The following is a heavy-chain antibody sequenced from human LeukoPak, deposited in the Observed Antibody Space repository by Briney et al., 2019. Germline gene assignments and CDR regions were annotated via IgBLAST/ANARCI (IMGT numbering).Heavy chain of an antibody. CDR3: ARHSLLWFGELGDAFDI. Sequence: GESLRISCKGSGYCFTSYWISWVRQMPGKGLEWMGRIDPSDSYTNYSPSFQGHVTISADKSISTAYLQWSSLKASDTAMYYCARHSLLWFGELGDAFDIWGQGTMVTVSS. CDR1: GYCFTSYW. J-gene: IGHJ3*02. V-gene: IGHV5-10-1*01. CDR2: IDPSDSYT. D-gene: IGHD3-10*01.